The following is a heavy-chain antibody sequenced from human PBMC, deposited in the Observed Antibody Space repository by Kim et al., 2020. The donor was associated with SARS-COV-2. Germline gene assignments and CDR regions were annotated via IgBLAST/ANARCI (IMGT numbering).Heavy chain of an antibody. D-gene: IGHD4-17*01. Sequence: GGSLRLSCAAYGFTFSSYAMSWVRQAPGKGLEWVSDISGSGGSTYYADSVKGRCTISRDNSKNTLYLQMNSLRAEDTAVYYCAKDNYGDYVFDAFDIWGQATMVTVSS. CDR3: AKDNYGDYVFDAFDI. V-gene: IGHV3-23*01. CDR1: GFTFSSYA. J-gene: IGHJ3*02. CDR2: ISGSGGST.